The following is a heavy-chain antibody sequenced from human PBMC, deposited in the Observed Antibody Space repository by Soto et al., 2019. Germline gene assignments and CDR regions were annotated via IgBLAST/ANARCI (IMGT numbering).Heavy chain of an antibody. Sequence: GESLKISCQGSGYSFTSYWIGWVRQRPGKGLEWMGRINPSDSYTTYSPSFQGHVTISTDRSFSTAYLQWSGLKASDTAMYYCARLGYCTGTSCYTFDSWGQGTLVTVSS. V-gene: IGHV5-10-1*01. CDR3: ARLGYCTGTSCYTFDS. D-gene: IGHD2-2*02. CDR1: GYSFTSYW. J-gene: IGHJ4*02. CDR2: INPSDSYT.